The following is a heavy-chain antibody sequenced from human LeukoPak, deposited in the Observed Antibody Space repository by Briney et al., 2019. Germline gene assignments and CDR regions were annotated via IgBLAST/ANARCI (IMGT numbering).Heavy chain of an antibody. V-gene: IGHV3-66*01. CDR3: ARGHDYYDSSPADY. J-gene: IGHJ4*02. Sequence: GGSLRLSCAASGFTVSSNYMSWVRQAPGKGLEWVSVIYSGGSTYYADSVKGRFTISRDNSKNTLYLQMNSLRAEDTAVYYCARGHDYYDSSPADYWGQGTLVTVSS. CDR1: GFTVSSNY. CDR2: IYSGGST. D-gene: IGHD3-22*01.